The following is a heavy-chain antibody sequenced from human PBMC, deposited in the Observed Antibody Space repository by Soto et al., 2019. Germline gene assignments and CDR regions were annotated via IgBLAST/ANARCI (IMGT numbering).Heavy chain of an antibody. CDR2: IWYDGSNK. CDR3: ARFKDGYNFYFDY. J-gene: IGHJ4*02. D-gene: IGHD5-12*01. Sequence: GGSLRLSCAASGFTFSSYGMHWVRQAPGKGLEWVAVIWYDGSNKYYADSVKGRFTISRDNSKNTLYLQMNSLRAEDTAVYYCARFKDGYNFYFDYWGQGTLVTVSS. V-gene: IGHV3-33*01. CDR1: GFTFSSYG.